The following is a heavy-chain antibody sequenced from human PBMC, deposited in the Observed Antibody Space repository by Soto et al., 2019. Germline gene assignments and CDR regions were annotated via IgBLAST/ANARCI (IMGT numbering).Heavy chain of an antibody. Sequence: SETLSLTCTVSGGSISSGGYYWSWIHQHPGKGLEWIGYIYYSGSTYYNPSLKSRVTISVDTSKNQFSLKLSSVTAADTAVYYCARDFRRPTYYYDSSGYSAFDIWGQGTMVTVSS. CDR2: IYYSGST. J-gene: IGHJ3*02. CDR3: ARDFRRPTYYYDSSGYSAFDI. V-gene: IGHV4-31*03. CDR1: GGSISSGGYY. D-gene: IGHD3-22*01.